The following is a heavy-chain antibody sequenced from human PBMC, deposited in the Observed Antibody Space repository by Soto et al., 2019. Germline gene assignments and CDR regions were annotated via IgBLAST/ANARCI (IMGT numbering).Heavy chain of an antibody. CDR3: AYYMVRGASHYYYYGMDV. V-gene: IGHV3-48*03. Sequence: GGTLRLSCAASGFTFSSYEMNCVRQAPGKGLEWVSYISSSGSTIYYADSVKGRFTISRDNAKNSLYLQMNSLRAEDTAVYYCAYYMVRGASHYYYYGMDVSGKAPTVTVS. D-gene: IGHD3-10*01. J-gene: IGHJ6*04. CDR1: GFTFSSYE. CDR2: ISSSGSTI.